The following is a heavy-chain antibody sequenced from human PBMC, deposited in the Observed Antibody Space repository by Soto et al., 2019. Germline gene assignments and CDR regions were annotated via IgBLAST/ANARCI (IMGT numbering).Heavy chain of an antibody. CDR2: IYYSGST. D-gene: IGHD3-10*01. J-gene: IGHJ6*02. CDR1: GGSISSSSYY. CDR3: ARQYYYGSGSYGDYYYYGMDV. Sequence: PSETLSLTCTVSGGSISSSSYYWGWIRQPPWKGLEWIGSIYYSGSTYYNPSLKSRVTISVDTSKNQFSLKLSSVTAADTAVYYCARQYYYGSGSYGDYYYYGMDVWGQGXTVTVSS. V-gene: IGHV4-39*01.